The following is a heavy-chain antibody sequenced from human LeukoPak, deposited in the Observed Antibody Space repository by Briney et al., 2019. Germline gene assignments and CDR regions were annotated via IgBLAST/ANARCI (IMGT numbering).Heavy chain of an antibody. Sequence: ASVKVSCKASGYTFTSYGIIWVRQAPGQGLEWMGWITAYNGNTNYAQKLQGRVTLTTDTSTSTAYMELRSLRSDDTAVYYCAREHITIFGVEPGAFDIWGQGTMATVSS. V-gene: IGHV1-18*01. CDR3: AREHITIFGVEPGAFDI. J-gene: IGHJ3*02. CDR1: GYTFTSYG. CDR2: ITAYNGNT. D-gene: IGHD3-3*01.